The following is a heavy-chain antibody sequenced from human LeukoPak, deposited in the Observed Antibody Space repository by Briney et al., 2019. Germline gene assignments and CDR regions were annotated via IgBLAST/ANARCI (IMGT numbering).Heavy chain of an antibody. D-gene: IGHD2-2*02. V-gene: IGHV1-69*13. CDR1: GGTFSSYA. CDR2: IIPIFGTA. CDR3: ARDGHCSSTSCYMNYYYYGMDV. Sequence: GASVKVSCKASGGTFSSYAISWVRQAPGQGLEWMGGIIPIFGTANYAQKFQGRVTITADESTSTAYMELSSLRSEDTAVYYCARDGHCSSTSCYMNYYYYGMDVWGQGTTVTVSS. J-gene: IGHJ6*02.